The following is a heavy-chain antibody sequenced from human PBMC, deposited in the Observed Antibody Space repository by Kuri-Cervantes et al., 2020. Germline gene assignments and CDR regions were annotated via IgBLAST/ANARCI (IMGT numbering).Heavy chain of an antibody. CDR3: ARAPVLLWFGELLSDAFDI. Sequence: SETLSLTCTVSGGSISNSYWSWIRQPAGKRLEWIGRIYTSGTTNYHPSLKSRVTISVDTSKNQFSLRLSSVTAADTAVYYCARAPVLLWFGELLSDAFDIWGQGTMVTVSS. CDR2: IYTSGTT. D-gene: IGHD3-10*01. V-gene: IGHV4-4*07. CDR1: GGSISNSY. J-gene: IGHJ3*02.